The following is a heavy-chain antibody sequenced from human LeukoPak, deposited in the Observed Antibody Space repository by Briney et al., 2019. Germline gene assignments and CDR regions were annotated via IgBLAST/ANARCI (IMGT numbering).Heavy chain of an antibody. CDR1: GGTFSSYA. D-gene: IGHD1-26*01. Sequence: SVKVSCKASGGTFSSYAISWVRQAPGQGLEWMGGIIPIFGTANYAQKFQGRVTITADETTSTAYMELSSLRSEDTAVYYCARVSLPSEYSGSFDYWGQGTLVTVSS. V-gene: IGHV1-69*13. CDR2: IIPIFGTA. J-gene: IGHJ4*02. CDR3: ARVSLPSEYSGSFDY.